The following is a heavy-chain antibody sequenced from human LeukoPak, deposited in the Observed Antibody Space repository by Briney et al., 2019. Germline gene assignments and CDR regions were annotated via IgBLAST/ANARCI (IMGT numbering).Heavy chain of an antibody. V-gene: IGHV4-34*01. CDR2: INHSGST. CDR3: AREGSGSYYRAPFDY. CDR1: GESFSGYY. J-gene: IGHJ4*02. Sequence: SETLSLTCAVYGESFSGYYWSWIRQPPGKGLEWIGEINHSGSTNYNPSLKSRVTISVDTSKNQFSLKLSSVTAADTAVYYCAREGSGSYYRAPFDYWGQGTLVTVSS. D-gene: IGHD3-10*01.